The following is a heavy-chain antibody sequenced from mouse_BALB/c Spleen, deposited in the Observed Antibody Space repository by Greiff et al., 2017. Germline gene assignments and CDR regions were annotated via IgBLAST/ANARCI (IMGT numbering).Heavy chain of an antibody. J-gene: IGHJ1*01. D-gene: IGHD1-1*01. Sequence: VQLKQSGAELVRSGASVKLSCTASGFNIKDYYMHWVKQRPEQGLEWIGWIDPENGDTEYAPKFQGKATMTADTSSNTAYLQLSSLTSEDTAVYYCSRITTVEWYFDVWGAGTTVTVSS. V-gene: IGHV14-4*02. CDR1: GFNIKDYY. CDR3: SRITTVEWYFDV. CDR2: IDPENGDT.